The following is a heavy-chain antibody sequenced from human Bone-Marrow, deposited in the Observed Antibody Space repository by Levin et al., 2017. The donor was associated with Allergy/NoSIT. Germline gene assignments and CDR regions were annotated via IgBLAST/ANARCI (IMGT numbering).Heavy chain of an antibody. J-gene: IGHJ5*02. CDR3: ARDGGAGEDTVPGWFDP. D-gene: IGHD3-16*01. CDR2: IHYSGHI. Sequence: SETLSLTCSVSGGSVSSGNYYWSWVRQPPGRRLEWIAYIHYSGHINYNPSLKSRVTMSVDTSKNQFSLQLTSVTAADTAVYYWARDGGAGEDTVPGWFDPWGQGILVTVSS. V-gene: IGHV4-61*01. CDR1: GGSVSSGNYY.